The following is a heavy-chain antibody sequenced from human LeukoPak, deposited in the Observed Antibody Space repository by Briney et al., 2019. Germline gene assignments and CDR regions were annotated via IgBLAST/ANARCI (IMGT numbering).Heavy chain of an antibody. CDR1: GFSVSTSG. D-gene: IGHD6-19*01. CDR3: AQGYSSGWYPH. J-gene: IGHJ4*02. Sequence: GGSPRLSCTVSGFSVSTSGMSWVRQAQGKGLQTISAISVEGESAYYADSVKGRFTISRDNSKNTLYLQMNSLRVEDTAVYYCAQGYSSGWYPHWGQGSLVSVSS. V-gene: IGHV3-23*01. CDR2: ISVEGESA.